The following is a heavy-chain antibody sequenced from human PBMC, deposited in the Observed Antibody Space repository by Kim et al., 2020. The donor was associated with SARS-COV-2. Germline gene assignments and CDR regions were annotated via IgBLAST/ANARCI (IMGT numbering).Heavy chain of an antibody. V-gene: IGHV3-23*01. Sequence: GGSLRLSCAASGFTFSSYAMSWVRQAPGKGLEWVSAISGSGGSTYYADSVKGRFTISRDNSKNTLYLQMNSLRAEDTAVYYCAKDDIVVVPAAILEGYFDYWGQGTLVTVSS. CDR1: GFTFSSYA. CDR3: AKDDIVVVPAAILEGYFDY. CDR2: ISGSGGST. J-gene: IGHJ4*02. D-gene: IGHD2-2*01.